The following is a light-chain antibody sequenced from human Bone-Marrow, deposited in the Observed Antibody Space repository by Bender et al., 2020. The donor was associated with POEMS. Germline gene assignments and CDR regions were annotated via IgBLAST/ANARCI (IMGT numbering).Light chain of an antibody. CDR1: SSYVGSYNL. CDR3: CSYAGRGPWV. J-gene: IGLJ3*02. Sequence: QSALTQPASVSGSPGQSITISCTGTSSYVGSYNLVSWYQQHPGKAPKLMIHEVNKRPSGVSNRFSGSKSGDTASLTISGLQSEDEADYHCCSYAGRGPWVFGGGTKVTVL. CDR2: EVN. V-gene: IGLV2-23*02.